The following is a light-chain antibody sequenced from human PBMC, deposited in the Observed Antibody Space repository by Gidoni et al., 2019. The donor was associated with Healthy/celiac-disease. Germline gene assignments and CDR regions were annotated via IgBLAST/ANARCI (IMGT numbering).Light chain of an antibody. V-gene: IGKV3-11*01. J-gene: IGKJ2*01. Sequence: EIVLTQSPATLSLSPGERATLSCRASQSVSSYLAWYQQKPGQAPRLLIYDASSGSGTDFTLTISSLEPEDFAVYYCQQRSNWHTFGQGTKLEIK. CDR1: QSVSSY. CDR3: QQRSNWHT. CDR2: DAS.